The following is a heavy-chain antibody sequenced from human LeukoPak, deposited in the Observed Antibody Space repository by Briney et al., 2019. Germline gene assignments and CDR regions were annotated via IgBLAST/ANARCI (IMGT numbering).Heavy chain of an antibody. D-gene: IGHD4-11*01. V-gene: IGHV4-31*03. Sequence: SETLSLTCTVSGGSISSGGYYWSWIRQHPGKGLEWIGYIYYSGGTYYNPSLKSRVTISVDTSKNQFSLKLSSVTAADTAVYYCARDRSNYVHYYGMDVWGQGTTVTVSS. CDR3: ARDRSNYVHYYGMDV. CDR1: GGSISSGGYY. J-gene: IGHJ6*02. CDR2: IYYSGGT.